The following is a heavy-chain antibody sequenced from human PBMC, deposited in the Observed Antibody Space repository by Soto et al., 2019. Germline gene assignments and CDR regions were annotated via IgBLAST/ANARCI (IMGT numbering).Heavy chain of an antibody. D-gene: IGHD2-8*01. J-gene: IGHJ4*02. CDR2: IYHSGST. CDR3: ARVPLI. Sequence: SETLSLTCAVSGGSISSGGYSWSWIRQPPGEGLEWIGYIYHSGSTYYNPSLKSRVTISVDRSKNQFSLKLSSVTAADTAVYYCARVPLIWGQGTLVTVSS. V-gene: IGHV4-30-2*01. CDR1: GGSISSGGYS.